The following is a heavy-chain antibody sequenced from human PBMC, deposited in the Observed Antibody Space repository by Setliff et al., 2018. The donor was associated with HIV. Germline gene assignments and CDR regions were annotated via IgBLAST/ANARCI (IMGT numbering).Heavy chain of an antibody. V-gene: IGHV1-2*06. CDR2: INPNTDDT. CDR1: GYTFTGYF. Sequence: GASVKVSCKASGYTFTGYFVHWVRQAPRQGLEWMGRINPNTDDTKYAEKFQGRVTMTRETSISTAYMELSRLRSDDTAVYYCARLRYTTMGGLDYWGQGSLVTVSS. D-gene: IGHD5-18*01. J-gene: IGHJ4*02. CDR3: ARLRYTTMGGLDY.